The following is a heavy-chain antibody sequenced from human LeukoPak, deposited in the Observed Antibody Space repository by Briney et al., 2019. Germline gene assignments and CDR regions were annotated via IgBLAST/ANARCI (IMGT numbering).Heavy chain of an antibody. CDR1: GGSISSSSYY. CDR3: ARHGNTVTGNWFDP. CDR2: IYYSGST. Sequence: PSETLSLTCTVSGGSISSSSYYWGWIRQPPGKGLEWIGSIYYSGSTYYNPSLKSRVTISVDTSKNQFSLKLSSVTAADTAVYYCARHGNTVTGNWFDPWGQGALVTVSS. J-gene: IGHJ5*02. V-gene: IGHV4-39*01. D-gene: IGHD4-17*01.